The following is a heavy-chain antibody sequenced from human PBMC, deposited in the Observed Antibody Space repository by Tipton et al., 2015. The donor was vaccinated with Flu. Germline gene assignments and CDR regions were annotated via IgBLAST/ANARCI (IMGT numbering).Heavy chain of an antibody. CDR3: ARDQGFYYDSRDYYYGMDV. CDR1: GYTFTSYG. J-gene: IGHJ6*02. CDR2: ISAYNGNT. V-gene: IGHV1-18*01. Sequence: QLVQSGAEVKKPGASVKVSCKASGYTFTSYGISWVRQAPGQGLEWMGWISAYNGNTNYAQKLQGRVTMTTDTSTSTAYMELRSLRSDDTAVYYCARDQGFYYDSRDYYYGMDVWGQGTTVTVSS. D-gene: IGHD3-22*01.